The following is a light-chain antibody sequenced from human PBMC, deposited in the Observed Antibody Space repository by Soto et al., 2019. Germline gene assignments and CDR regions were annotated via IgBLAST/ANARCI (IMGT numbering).Light chain of an antibody. J-gene: IGKJ1*01. CDR1: QTISSW. CDR3: QQYETFSGT. CDR2: DAS. V-gene: IGKV1-5*01. Sequence: DIQMTKSPATLSGSVEDRVTITCRASQTISSWLAWYQQKPGEAPKLLIYDASALPRGVPSRFSGSGSGTKFTLTIASLQPDDFATYYCQQYETFSGTFGPGTKVDIK.